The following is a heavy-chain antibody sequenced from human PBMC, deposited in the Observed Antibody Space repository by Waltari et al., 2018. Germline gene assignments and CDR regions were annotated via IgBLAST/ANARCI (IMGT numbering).Heavy chain of an antibody. Sequence: QVQLVQSGADVKKPGASVYVSCQASGYTFTAYYIHWVRQAPGQGLEWMGWISPYSNGVYYAQKFQGRVILTRDTSSNTAYMEITRLTSDDTAVYYCARYPGGHDGDPFDYWGQGTLVTVSS. D-gene: IGHD7-27*01. V-gene: IGHV1-2*02. J-gene: IGHJ4*02. CDR1: GYTFTAYY. CDR3: ARYPGGHDGDPFDY. CDR2: ISPYSNGV.